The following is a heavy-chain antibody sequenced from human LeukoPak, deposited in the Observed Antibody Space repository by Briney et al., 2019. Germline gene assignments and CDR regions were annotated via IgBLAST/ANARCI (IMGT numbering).Heavy chain of an antibody. CDR1: GFTFSSYA. V-gene: IGHV3-23*01. CDR3: AKVKDSSGYYSPYFDY. J-gene: IGHJ4*02. Sequence: GGSLRLSCAASGFTFSSYAMSWVRQAPGKGLEWVSAISGSGGSTYYADSVKGRFTISRDNSKNTLYLQMNSLRAEDTAVYHCAKVKDSSGYYSPYFDYWGQGTLVTVSS. CDR2: ISGSGGST. D-gene: IGHD3-22*01.